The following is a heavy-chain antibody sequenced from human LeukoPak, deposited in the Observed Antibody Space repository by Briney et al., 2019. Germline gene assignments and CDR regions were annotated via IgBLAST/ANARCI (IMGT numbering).Heavy chain of an antibody. D-gene: IGHD3-10*01. CDR2: IYSGGST. Sequence: GGSLRLSCAASGFTVSSNYMSWVRQAPGKGLEWVSVIYSGGSTYYADSVKGRFTISRDNSKNTLYLQMNSLRAEDTAVYYCARESESTLWFGRGHMDVWGKGTTVTISS. CDR1: GFTVSSNY. CDR3: ARESESTLWFGRGHMDV. J-gene: IGHJ6*03. V-gene: IGHV3-53*01.